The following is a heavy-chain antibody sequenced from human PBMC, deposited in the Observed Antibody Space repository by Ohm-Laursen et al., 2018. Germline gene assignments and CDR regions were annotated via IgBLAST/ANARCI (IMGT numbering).Heavy chain of an antibody. CDR3: ARATRDGYDY. Sequence: GSLRLSCAASGFTFSSYGMHWVRQAPGKGLEWVSSISSSSSYIYYADSVKGRFTISRDNAKNSLYLQMNSLRVEDTAVFYCARATRDGYDYWGQGTLVTVSS. V-gene: IGHV3-21*01. CDR1: GFTFSSYG. CDR2: ISSSSSYI. J-gene: IGHJ4*02. D-gene: IGHD5-24*01.